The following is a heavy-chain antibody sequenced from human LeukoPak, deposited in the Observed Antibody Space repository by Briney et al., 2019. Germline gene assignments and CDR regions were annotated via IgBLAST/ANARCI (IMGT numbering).Heavy chain of an antibody. D-gene: IGHD4-11*01. CDR1: GFTFSNYW. CDR3: ARGGVYSNLDY. CDR2: MRQDGSEK. Sequence: TGGSLRLSCAASGFTFSNYWMSWVRQAPGRGLEWVANMRQDGSEKYYVDSVKGRFTISRDNAKNSLSLQMNSLRAEDTAVYYCARGGVYSNLDYWGQGTPVTVSS. V-gene: IGHV3-7*05. J-gene: IGHJ4*02.